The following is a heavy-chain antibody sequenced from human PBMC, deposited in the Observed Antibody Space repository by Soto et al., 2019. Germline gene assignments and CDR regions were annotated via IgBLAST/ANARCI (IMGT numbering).Heavy chain of an antibody. CDR3: ARHAHYSNGFVV. J-gene: IGHJ6*02. Sequence: QLRLQESGPGLVKPSETLSLTCAVSGASVRTTSYYWAWLRQSPGEGLQWIGSAYFSGNSYYNPSLTSRLYISLNLSKNELSLELTSVTAADTAVYYCARHAHYSNGFVVWGQGPTVTVSS. V-gene: IGHV4-39*01. CDR1: GASVRTTSYY. CDR2: AYFSGNS.